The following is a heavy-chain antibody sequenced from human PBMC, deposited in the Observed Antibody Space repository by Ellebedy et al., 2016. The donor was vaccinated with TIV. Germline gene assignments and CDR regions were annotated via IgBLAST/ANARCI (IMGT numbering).Heavy chain of an antibody. CDR2: ISAYNGNT. J-gene: IGHJ6*02. CDR1: GYTFTGYY. D-gene: IGHD3-22*01. Sequence: ASVKVSCXASGYTFTGYYMHWVRQAPGQGLEWMGWISAYNGNTNYAQKLQGRVTMTTDTSTSTAYMELRSLRSDDTAVYYCARSYYYDSSGYLYYYGMDVWGQGTTVTVSS. CDR3: ARSYYYDSSGYLYYYGMDV. V-gene: IGHV1-18*04.